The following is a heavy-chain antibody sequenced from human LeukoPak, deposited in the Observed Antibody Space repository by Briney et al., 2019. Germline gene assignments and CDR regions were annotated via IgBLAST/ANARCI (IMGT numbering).Heavy chain of an antibody. V-gene: IGHV3-30*18. J-gene: IGHJ4*02. D-gene: IGHD5-12*01. CDR3: AKDRADVVPTMVLDY. CDR2: ISYDGGNK. CDR1: GFTFSSYG. Sequence: PGRSLRLSCAASGFTFSSYGMHWVRQAPGKGLEWVAVISYDGGNKYYADSVKGRFTISRDNSKNTLYLQMNSLRAEDTAVYYCAKDRADVVPTMVLDYWGQGILVTVSS.